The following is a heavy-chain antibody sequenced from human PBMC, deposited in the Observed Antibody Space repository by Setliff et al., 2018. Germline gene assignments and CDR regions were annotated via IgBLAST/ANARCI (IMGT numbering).Heavy chain of an antibody. CDR2: IKQDGSEK. CDR3: ARGADSSGYWPHGY. Sequence: GGSLRLSCAASGFTFSTYWMSWVRQAPGKGLEWVANIKQDGSEKYYVDSVKGRFSISRDNAKNSLYLQMNSLRAEDTAVYYCARGADSSGYWPHGYWGQGTLVTVSS. D-gene: IGHD3-22*01. CDR1: GFTFSTYW. V-gene: IGHV3-7*01. J-gene: IGHJ4*02.